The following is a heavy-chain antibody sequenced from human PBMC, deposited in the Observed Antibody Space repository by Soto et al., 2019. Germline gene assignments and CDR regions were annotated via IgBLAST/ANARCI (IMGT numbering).Heavy chain of an antibody. CDR3: ARGSPPSKYGSDV. CDR1: GGSISYYY. D-gene: IGHD6-13*01. J-gene: IGHJ6*02. CDR2: IFYSGST. V-gene: IGHV4-59*01. Sequence: SETLSLTCTVSGGSISYYYWNWIRQSPGKGLEWIGYIFYSGSTHYNPSLKSRVTISIDTSKNQFSLRLTSVTAADTAVYFCARGSPPSKYGSDVWGQGTTVTVSS.